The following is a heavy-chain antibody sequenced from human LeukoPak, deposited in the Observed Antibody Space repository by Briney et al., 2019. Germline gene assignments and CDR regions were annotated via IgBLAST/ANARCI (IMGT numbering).Heavy chain of an antibody. D-gene: IGHD3-16*01. Sequence: PGGSLRLSCAASGFTFSSYWMHWVRQVPGKGLVWVSRIYSDGSIPSYADFVKGRFTISRDNAKNTLYLQMNSLRADDTAVYYCAGVGTDLWNRFDPWGQGTLVTVSS. J-gene: IGHJ5*02. CDR1: GFTFSSYW. CDR3: AGVGTDLWNRFDP. CDR2: IYSDGSIP. V-gene: IGHV3-74*01.